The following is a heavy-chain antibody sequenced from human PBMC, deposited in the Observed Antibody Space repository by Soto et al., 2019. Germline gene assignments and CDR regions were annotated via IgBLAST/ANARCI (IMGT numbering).Heavy chain of an antibody. CDR1: GFTFSNAW. D-gene: IGHD3-16*01. CDR3: TTGGRGLGYGMDV. CDR2: IKSKTDGGTT. J-gene: IGHJ6*02. Sequence: EVQLVESGGGLVKPGGSLRLSCAASGFTFSNAWMNWVRQAPGKGLEWVGRIKSKTDGGTTDYAAPVKGRFTISRDDSKNTLYLQRNSLKTEDTAVYYCTTGGRGLGYGMDVWGQGTTVTVSS. V-gene: IGHV3-15*07.